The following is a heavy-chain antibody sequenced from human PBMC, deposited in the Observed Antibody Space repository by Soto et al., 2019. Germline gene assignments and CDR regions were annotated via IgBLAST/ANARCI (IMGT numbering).Heavy chain of an antibody. V-gene: IGHV4-59*01. Sequence: PSETLSLTCTVSGGSISSYYWSWIRQPPGKGLEWIGYIYYSGSTNYNPSLKSRVTISVDTSKNQFSLKLSSVTAADTAVYYCARVSGLRYFDWLFDYWGQGTLVTVSS. CDR3: ARVSGLRYFDWLFDY. D-gene: IGHD3-9*01. CDR1: GGSISSYY. CDR2: IYYSGST. J-gene: IGHJ4*02.